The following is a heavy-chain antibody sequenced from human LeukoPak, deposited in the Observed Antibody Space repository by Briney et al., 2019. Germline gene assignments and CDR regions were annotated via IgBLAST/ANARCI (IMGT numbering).Heavy chain of an antibody. D-gene: IGHD3-10*01. V-gene: IGHV3-23*01. CDR3: AKAGVLTLVRGVIVDY. J-gene: IGHJ4*02. CDR2: ISGSGDGT. Sequence: PGGSLRLSCAASGFTFRGYAMSWVRQAPGKGLEWVSAISGSGDGTYYADSVKGRFTISRDNSKNTLFLQMNSLRAEDTAVYYCAKAGVLTLVRGVIVDYWGQGTLVTVSS. CDR1: GFTFRGYA.